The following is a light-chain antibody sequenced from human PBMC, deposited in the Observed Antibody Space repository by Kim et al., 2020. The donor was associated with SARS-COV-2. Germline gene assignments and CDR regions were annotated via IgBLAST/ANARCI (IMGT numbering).Light chain of an antibody. Sequence: SPGERATLSCRASQSVSTYLAWYQHTPGRAPRLLIYDASNRATGIPARFSGSGSGTDFTLTISSLGPEDFAVYYCQQRSNWPPITFGQGTRLEIK. CDR1: QSVSTY. V-gene: IGKV3-11*01. CDR2: DAS. CDR3: QQRSNWPPIT. J-gene: IGKJ5*01.